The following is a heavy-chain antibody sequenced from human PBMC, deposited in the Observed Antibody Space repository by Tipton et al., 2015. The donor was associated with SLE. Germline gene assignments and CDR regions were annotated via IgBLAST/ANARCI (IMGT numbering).Heavy chain of an antibody. D-gene: IGHD7-27*01. CDR2: IYYDGMT. CDR1: GGSISETIYY. CDR3: AGAQLGAWRFDS. V-gene: IGHV4-39*07. J-gene: IGHJ4*02. Sequence: TLSLTCTVSGGSISETIYYWGWIRQPPGKGLEWIGSIYYDGMTYPNPSLKSRVTMSVDTSKNQFSLNLRSVTAADMAVYYCAGAQLGAWRFDSWGQGTLVTVSS.